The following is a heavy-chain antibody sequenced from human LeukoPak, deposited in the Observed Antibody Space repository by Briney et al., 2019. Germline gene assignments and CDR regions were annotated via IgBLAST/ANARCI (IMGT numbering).Heavy chain of an antibody. V-gene: IGHV4-59*12. CDR1: GGSISSYY. CDR3: ALPDNYYDSSGYPWGY. J-gene: IGHJ4*02. Sequence: SETLSLTCTVSGGSISSYYWSWIRQPPGKGLEWIGYIYYSGSTNYNPSLKSRVTISVDTSKNQFSLKLSSVTAADTAVYYCALPDNYYDSSGYPWGYWGQGTLVTVSS. D-gene: IGHD3-22*01. CDR2: IYYSGST.